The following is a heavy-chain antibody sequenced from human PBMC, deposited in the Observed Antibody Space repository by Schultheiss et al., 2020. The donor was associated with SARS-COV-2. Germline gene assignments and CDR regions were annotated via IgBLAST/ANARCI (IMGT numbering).Heavy chain of an antibody. CDR1: GGSFSGYY. Sequence: SETLSLTCAVYGGSFSGYYWSWIRQPAGKGLEWIGRIYTSGSTNYIPSLKSRVTISADTSKNQFSLRLTSLTAADTAVYYCARPGPYCSGGSCLNDAFDIWGQGTMVTVAS. J-gene: IGHJ3*02. CDR2: IYTSGST. V-gene: IGHV4-59*10. D-gene: IGHD2-15*01. CDR3: ARPGPYCSGGSCLNDAFDI.